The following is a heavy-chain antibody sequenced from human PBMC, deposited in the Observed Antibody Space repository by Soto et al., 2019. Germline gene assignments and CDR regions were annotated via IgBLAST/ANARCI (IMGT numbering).Heavy chain of an antibody. V-gene: IGHV1-69*04. J-gene: IGHJ4*02. CDR1: GGTFSSYT. CDR2: LIPILGLA. Sequence: SVKVSCKASGGTFSSYTISWVRQAPGQGLEWMGRLIPILGLANYAQKFQGRVTITADKSTRTAYMELNSLRAEDTAVYYCARDYNDFWSGHFDYWGQGALVTVSS. CDR3: ARDYNDFWSGHFDY. D-gene: IGHD3-3*01.